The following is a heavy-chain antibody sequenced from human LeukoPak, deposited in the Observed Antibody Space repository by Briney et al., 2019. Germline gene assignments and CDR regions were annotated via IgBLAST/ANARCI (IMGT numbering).Heavy chain of an antibody. CDR3: ATIYGSGSSRYYFDY. Sequence: ASVKVSCKVSGYTLTELSMHWVRQAPGKGLEWMGGFDPEDGETIYAQKFQGRVTMTEDTSTDTAYMELSSLRSEDTAVYYCATIYGSGSSRYYFDYWGQGTLVTVSS. J-gene: IGHJ4*02. D-gene: IGHD3-10*01. CDR2: FDPEDGET. CDR1: GYTLTELS. V-gene: IGHV1-24*01.